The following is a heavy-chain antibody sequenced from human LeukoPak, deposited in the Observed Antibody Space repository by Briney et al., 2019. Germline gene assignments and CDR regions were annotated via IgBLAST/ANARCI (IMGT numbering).Heavy chain of an antibody. J-gene: IGHJ3*02. CDR2: ISYDGSHK. CDR3: AKAANTAIAPPLFDVFDI. D-gene: IGHD5-18*01. CDR1: GFTFTTYA. Sequence: GGSLRLSCAASGFTFTTYAIHWVRQAPGKGLEWVAVISYDGSHKYYGDSVKGRFTISRDNSKNTLYLQMNSLRVEDTAVYHCAKAANTAIAPPLFDVFDIWGQGKRVTVTS. V-gene: IGHV3-30*18.